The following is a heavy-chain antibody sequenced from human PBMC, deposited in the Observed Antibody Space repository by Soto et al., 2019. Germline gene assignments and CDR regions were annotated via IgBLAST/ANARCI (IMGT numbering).Heavy chain of an antibody. CDR2: IYYSGST. J-gene: IGHJ6*03. CDR3: ARDNYWNDDGYYYMDV. CDR1: GGSISSGGYY. Sequence: SETLSLTCTVSGGSISSGGYYWSWIRQHPGKGLEWIGYIYYSGSTYYNPSLKSRVTISVDTSKNQFSLRLSSVTAADTAVYYCARDNYWNDDGYYYMDVWGKGTTVTVSS. D-gene: IGHD1-1*01. V-gene: IGHV4-31*03.